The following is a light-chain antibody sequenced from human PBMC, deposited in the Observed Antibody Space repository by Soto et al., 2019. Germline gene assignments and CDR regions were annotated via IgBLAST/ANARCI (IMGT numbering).Light chain of an antibody. V-gene: IGKV1-39*01. CDR1: QTIATY. CDR2: TSS. J-gene: IGKJ4*01. Sequence: IEMTQSPASLSASVGDRVTITCRASQTIATYLNWFQHKSWRAPKLLIYTSSSVHSGVSSRFRGSGSGTDFTLTINDVQPEDSATYYCQQSYSSLVTFGAGTKVEIK. CDR3: QQSYSSLVT.